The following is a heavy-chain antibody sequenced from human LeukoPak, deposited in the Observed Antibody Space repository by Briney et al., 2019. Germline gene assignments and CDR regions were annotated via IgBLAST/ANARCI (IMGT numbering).Heavy chain of an antibody. CDR2: ISGSGGNT. V-gene: IGHV3-23*01. Sequence: GGSLRLSCAASGFNFSSYAMGWVRQAPGKGLEWVSAISGSGGNTYYPDSVKGRFTPSRDNSKNTLFLHMNSLRAEDTAVYYCAKGPKIPAPTYYFDYWGQGTLVTVSS. CDR1: GFNFSSYA. D-gene: IGHD2-2*01. J-gene: IGHJ4*02. CDR3: AKGPKIPAPTYYFDY.